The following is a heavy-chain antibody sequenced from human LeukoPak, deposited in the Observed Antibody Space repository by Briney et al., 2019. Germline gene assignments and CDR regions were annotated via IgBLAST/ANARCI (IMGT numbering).Heavy chain of an antibody. CDR1: GGSISSSSYY. V-gene: IGHV4-39*01. D-gene: IGHD3-22*01. CDR3: ARSPRYYDSSGYYYNWFDP. J-gene: IGHJ5*02. CDR2: IYYSGST. Sequence: SETLSLTCTVSGGSISSSSYYWGWIRQPPGKGLEWIGSIYYSGSTYYNPSLKSRVTISVDTSKNQFSLKLSSVTAADTAVYYCARSPRYYDSSGYYYNWFDPWGQGTLVTVSS.